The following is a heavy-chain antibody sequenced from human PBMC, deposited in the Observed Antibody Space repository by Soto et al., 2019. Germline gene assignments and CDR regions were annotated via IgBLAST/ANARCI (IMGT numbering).Heavy chain of an antibody. V-gene: IGHV1-8*01. CDR1: GYTFTSYN. J-gene: IGHJ5*02. CDR3: ARALGYCSGGKCIDWFDH. D-gene: IGHD2-15*01. CDR2: MNPNSGDT. Sequence: QVQLVQSGAEVKKPGASVKVSCKSSGYTFTSYNINWVRQATGQGLEWMGWMNPNSGDTVYAQKFQGRVTMTRNTSISTAYMELSSLRSEDTALYYCARALGYCSGGKCIDWFDHWGQGTLVTVSA.